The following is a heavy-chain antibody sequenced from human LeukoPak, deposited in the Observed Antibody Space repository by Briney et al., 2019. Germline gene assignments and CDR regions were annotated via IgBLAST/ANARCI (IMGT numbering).Heavy chain of an antibody. CDR2: ISGSGDNT. D-gene: IGHD6-19*01. V-gene: IGHV3-21*01. Sequence: GGSLRLSCAASGFTFSSYGMHWVRQAPGKGLEWVSGISGSGDNTYYADSVKGRFTISRDNAKNSLYLQMNSLRAEDTAVYYCARDMSEGYSSGWYLWGQGTLVTVSS. CDR3: ARDMSEGYSSGWYL. J-gene: IGHJ5*02. CDR1: GFTFSSYG.